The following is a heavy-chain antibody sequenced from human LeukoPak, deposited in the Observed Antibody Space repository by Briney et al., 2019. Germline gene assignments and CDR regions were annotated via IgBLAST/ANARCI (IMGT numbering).Heavy chain of an antibody. J-gene: IGHJ5*02. CDR2: ISYDGSNK. CDR3: ASFLTNGDLDP. Sequence: PGRSLRLSCAASGFTFSSYAMHWVRQAPGKGLEWVAVISYDGSNKYYADSVKGRFTISRDNPKNTLYLQMNSLRAEDTAVYYCASFLTNGDLDPWGQGTLVTVSS. CDR1: GFTFSSYA. V-gene: IGHV3-30*04. D-gene: IGHD4-17*01.